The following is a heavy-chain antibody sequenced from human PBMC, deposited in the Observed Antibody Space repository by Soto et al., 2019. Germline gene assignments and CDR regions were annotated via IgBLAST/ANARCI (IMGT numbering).Heavy chain of an antibody. CDR1: GGTFSSYT. J-gene: IGHJ6*03. CDR3: AREQHSWYCYYMDV. Sequence: QVQLVQSGAEVTKPGSSVKVSCKASGGTFSSYTISWVRQAPGQGLEWMGRIIPILGIANYAQKFQGRVTITADKSTSTAYMELSSLRSEDTAVYYCAREQHSWYCYYMDVWGKGTTVTVSS. D-gene: IGHD2-21*01. V-gene: IGHV1-69*08. CDR2: IIPILGIA.